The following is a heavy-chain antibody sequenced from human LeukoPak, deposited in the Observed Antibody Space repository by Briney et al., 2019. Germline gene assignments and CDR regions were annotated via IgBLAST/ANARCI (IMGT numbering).Heavy chain of an antibody. J-gene: IGHJ4*02. CDR3: ARRPIVVVPAASHYFDY. CDR1: RGSTSSSSYY. CDR2: IYYSGTT. Sequence: SETLSLTCTVSRGSTSSSSYYWGWIRQPPGRGLEWIGTIYYSGTTYYNPSLRSRVTMSVDTSRDRFSLSLSFVTAADTAVYYCARRPIVVVPAASHYFDYWGQGILVAVSS. D-gene: IGHD2-2*01. V-gene: IGHV4-39*01.